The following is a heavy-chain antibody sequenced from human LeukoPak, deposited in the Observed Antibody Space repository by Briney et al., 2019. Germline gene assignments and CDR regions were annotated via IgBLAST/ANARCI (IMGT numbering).Heavy chain of an antibody. V-gene: IGHV4-4*07. J-gene: IGHJ6*03. CDR2: IYTSGST. D-gene: IGHD3-10*01. Sequence: SETLSLTCTVSGGSISSYYWSWIRQPAGKGLEWIGRIYTSGSTNYNPSLKSRVTMSVDTSKNQFSLKLSSVTAADTAVYYCARMRRYYGSGKNYMDVWGKGTTVTVSS. CDR1: GGSISSYY. CDR3: ARMRRYYGSGKNYMDV.